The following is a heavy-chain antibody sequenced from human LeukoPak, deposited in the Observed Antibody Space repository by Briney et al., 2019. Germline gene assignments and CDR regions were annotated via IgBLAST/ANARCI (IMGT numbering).Heavy chain of an antibody. CDR3: ARGSGYYSTVDY. CDR2: MNPDSGNT. V-gene: IGHV1-8*02. Sequence: ASVKVSCKASGYTFTSYYMHWVRQAPGQGLEWMGWMNPDSGNTGSVQKFQGRVTMSRNTSITTAYMELSSLRSEDTAVYYCARGSGYYSTVDYWGQGTLVAVSS. CDR1: GYTFTSYY. D-gene: IGHD3-22*01. J-gene: IGHJ4*02.